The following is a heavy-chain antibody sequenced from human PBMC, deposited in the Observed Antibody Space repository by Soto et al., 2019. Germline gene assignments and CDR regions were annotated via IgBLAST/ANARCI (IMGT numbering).Heavy chain of an antibody. CDR3: ARVGDGYDVFDI. V-gene: IGHV3-74*01. CDR2: INSDGSSI. CDR1: GFTFSRHW. D-gene: IGHD3-16*01. J-gene: IGHJ3*02. Sequence: GGSLRLSCAASGFTFSRHWMHWVRQAPGKGLVWVSRINSDGSSINYADSVKGRFTISRDNAKHTLYLQMNSLRAEDTAVYYCARVGDGYDVFDIWGQGTMVTVSS.